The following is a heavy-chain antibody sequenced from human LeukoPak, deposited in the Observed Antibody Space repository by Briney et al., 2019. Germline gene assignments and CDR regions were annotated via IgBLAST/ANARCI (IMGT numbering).Heavy chain of an antibody. D-gene: IGHD6-13*01. Sequence: SGGSLRLSCAASGFTFINYGMHWVRQAPGKGLDWVAVIWYDGSYKYYADSVKGRFTISRDNSKNTLYLQMNSLRAEDTAFYYCAKVVQYTASTGTGLDYWGQGTLVTVSS. CDR3: AKVVQYTASTGTGLDY. V-gene: IGHV3-33*06. CDR2: IWYDGSYK. CDR1: GFTFINYG. J-gene: IGHJ4*02.